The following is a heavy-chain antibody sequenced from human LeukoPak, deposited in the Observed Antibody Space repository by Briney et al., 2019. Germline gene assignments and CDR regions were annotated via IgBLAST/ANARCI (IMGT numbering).Heavy chain of an antibody. J-gene: IGHJ4*02. CDR3: ASNLYFDWLLASI. Sequence: ASVKVSCKPSGYTFVTYGISWVRQAPGQGLEWMGWISAYNGNTNYAQKLQGRVTMTTDTSTSTAYMELRSLRSDDTAVYYCASNLYFDWLLASIWGQGTLVTVSS. CDR2: ISAYNGNT. D-gene: IGHD3-9*01. CDR1: GYTFVTYG. V-gene: IGHV1-18*01.